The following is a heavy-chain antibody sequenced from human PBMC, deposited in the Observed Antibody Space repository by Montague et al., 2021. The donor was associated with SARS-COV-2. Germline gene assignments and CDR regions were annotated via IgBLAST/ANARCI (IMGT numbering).Heavy chain of an antibody. CDR3: AKTGLGAYGILTGYAVNAFDM. Sequence: SETLSLTCTVSGGSITSSSYYWGWIRQPPGKGLEWIGRIYYSGSTYYNPSLKSRVTISVDTSKNQLSLKLSSVTAADTAVYYCAKTGLGAYGILTGYAVNAFDMWGQGTMVTVSS. CDR2: IYYSGST. J-gene: IGHJ3*02. CDR1: GGSITSSSYY. V-gene: IGHV4-39*07. D-gene: IGHD3-9*01.